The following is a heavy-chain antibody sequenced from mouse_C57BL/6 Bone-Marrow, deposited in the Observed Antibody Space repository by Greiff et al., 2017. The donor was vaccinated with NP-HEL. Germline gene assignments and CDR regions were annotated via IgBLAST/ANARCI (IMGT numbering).Heavy chain of an antibody. CDR3: ARQGTTVVATDYYAMDY. CDR1: GFTFSSYG. CDR2: IRSGGSYT. D-gene: IGHD1-1*01. V-gene: IGHV5-6*01. Sequence: EVQGVESGGDLVKPGGSLKLSCAASGFTFSSYGMSWVRQTPDKRLEWVATIRSGGSYTYSPDSVKGRFTISRDNAKNTLYLQMSSLKSEDTAMYYCARQGTTVVATDYYAMDYWGQGTSVTVSS. J-gene: IGHJ4*01.